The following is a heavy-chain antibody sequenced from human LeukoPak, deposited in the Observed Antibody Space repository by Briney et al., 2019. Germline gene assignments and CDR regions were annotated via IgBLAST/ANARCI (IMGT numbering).Heavy chain of an antibody. Sequence: PGGSLRLSCAASGFTFSSYAMHWVRQAPGKGLEWVAVISYDGSNKHYADFVKGRFTISRDNSKNTLYLQMNSLRAEDTAVYYCARDRSVVQGSGFYYWGQGTLVTVSS. D-gene: IGHD6-19*01. CDR3: ARDRSVVQGSGFYY. CDR1: GFTFSSYA. J-gene: IGHJ4*02. CDR2: ISYDGSNK. V-gene: IGHV3-30*04.